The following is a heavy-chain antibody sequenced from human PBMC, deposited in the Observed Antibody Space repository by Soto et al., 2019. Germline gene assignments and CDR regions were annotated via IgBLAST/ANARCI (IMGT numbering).Heavy chain of an antibody. CDR2: IYYSGST. Sequence: PSETLSLTCTVSGGSISSYYWSWIRQPPGKGLEWIGYIYYSGSTNYNPSHKSRVTISVDTSKNQFSLKLSSVTAAGTAVYYCARDPYYYGSGSYPYYYYYGMDVWGQGTTVTVSS. D-gene: IGHD3-10*01. CDR1: GGSISSYY. J-gene: IGHJ6*02. CDR3: ARDPYYYGSGSYPYYYYYGMDV. V-gene: IGHV4-59*01.